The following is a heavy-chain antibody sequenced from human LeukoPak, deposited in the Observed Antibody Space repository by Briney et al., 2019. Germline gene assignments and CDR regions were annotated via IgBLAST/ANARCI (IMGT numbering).Heavy chain of an antibody. Sequence: GGSLRLSCAASGFIFTNHWMSWVRQAPGKGLEWVASIKKDGSEQYYVDSVKGRFTISRDNAKNSLYLQMNSLRAEDTAVYYCARGRGPYYFDYWGQGTLVTVSS. V-gene: IGHV3-7*01. CDR1: GFIFTNHW. D-gene: IGHD5-12*01. J-gene: IGHJ4*02. CDR2: IKKDGSEQ. CDR3: ARGRGPYYFDY.